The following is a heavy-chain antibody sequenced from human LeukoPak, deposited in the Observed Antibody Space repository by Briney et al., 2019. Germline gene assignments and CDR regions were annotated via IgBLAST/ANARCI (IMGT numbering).Heavy chain of an antibody. V-gene: IGHV4-39*07. CDR1: GGSISDSSYY. CDR3: ARRNVLTEGEAFDI. CDR2: IHYGGST. D-gene: IGHD3-16*01. Sequence: SETLSLTCTVSGGSISDSSYYWGWIRQPPGKGLEWIGSIHYGGSTHYNPSLKSRVTISIDASKNQFSLKLNSVTAADTAVYYCARRNVLTEGEAFDIWGQGTLVTVSS. J-gene: IGHJ3*02.